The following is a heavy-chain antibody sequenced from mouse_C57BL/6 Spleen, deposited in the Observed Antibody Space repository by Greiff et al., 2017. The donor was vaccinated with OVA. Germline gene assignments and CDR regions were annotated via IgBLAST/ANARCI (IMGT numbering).Heavy chain of an antibody. CDR2: INPNNGGT. CDR3: AVSYYYGSSFYFDY. CDR1: GYTFTDYY. D-gene: IGHD1-1*01. Sequence: EVHLVESGPELVKPGASVKISCKASGYTFTDYYMNWVKQSHGKSLEWIGDINPNNGGTSYNQKFKGKATLTVDKSSSTAYMELRSLTSEDSAVYYCAVSYYYGSSFYFDYWGQGTTLTVSS. V-gene: IGHV1-26*01. J-gene: IGHJ2*01.